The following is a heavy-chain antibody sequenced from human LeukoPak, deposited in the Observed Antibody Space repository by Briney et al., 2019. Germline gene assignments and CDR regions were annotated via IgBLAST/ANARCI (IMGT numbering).Heavy chain of an antibody. CDR2: INHSGST. CDR3: ARGPRYSKGAFDI. D-gene: IGHD4-11*01. J-gene: IGHJ3*02. Sequence: ASETLSLTCAVYGGSFSGYYWSWIRQPPGKGLEWIGEINHSGSTNYNPSLKSRVTISVDTSKNQFSLKLSSVTAVDTAVYYCARGPRYSKGAFDIWGQGTMVTVSS. CDR1: GGSFSGYY. V-gene: IGHV4-34*01.